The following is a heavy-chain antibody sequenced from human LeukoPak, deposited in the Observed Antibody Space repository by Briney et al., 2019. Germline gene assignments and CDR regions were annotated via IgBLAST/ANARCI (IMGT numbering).Heavy chain of an antibody. J-gene: IGHJ4*02. V-gene: IGHV3-13*01. CDR2: IGTAGDT. D-gene: IGHD2-15*01. CDR3: ARGFCGGGSCYGYDY. CDR1: GFTFSSYD. Sequence: GGSLRLSCAASGFTFSSYDMHWVRQATGKGLERVSAIGTAGDTYYPGSVKGRFTISRENAKNSLYLQMNSLRAGDTAVYYCARGFCGGGSCYGYDYWGQGTLVTVSS.